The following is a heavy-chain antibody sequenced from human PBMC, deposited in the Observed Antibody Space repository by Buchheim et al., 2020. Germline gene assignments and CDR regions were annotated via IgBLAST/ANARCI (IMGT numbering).Heavy chain of an antibody. Sequence: EVQLLESGGGLVQPGGSLRLSCAASGFTFSSYAMSWVRQAPGKGLEWVSAISGSGGSTYYANSVKGRFTISRDNSKNTLYLQMNSLRAEDTAVYYCAKEAITIFGVVIIPRGTDLYDYWGQGTL. CDR1: GFTFSSYA. D-gene: IGHD3-3*01. CDR3: AKEAITIFGVVIIPRGTDLYDY. CDR2: ISGSGGST. V-gene: IGHV3-23*01. J-gene: IGHJ4*02.